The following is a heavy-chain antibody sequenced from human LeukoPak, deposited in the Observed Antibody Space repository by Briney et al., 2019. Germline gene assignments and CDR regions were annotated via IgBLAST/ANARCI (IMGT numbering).Heavy chain of an antibody. CDR1: GGSISSYY. D-gene: IGHD6-19*01. CDR2: IFYSGST. Sequence: SETLSLTCTVSGGSISSYYWSWIRQPPGKGLEWIGYIFYSGSTNYNPSLKSRVTISVDTSKNQFSLKLSSVTAADTAVYYCAGRAVADIGNDAFDIWGQGTMVTVSS. CDR3: AGRAVADIGNDAFDI. V-gene: IGHV4-59*01. J-gene: IGHJ3*02.